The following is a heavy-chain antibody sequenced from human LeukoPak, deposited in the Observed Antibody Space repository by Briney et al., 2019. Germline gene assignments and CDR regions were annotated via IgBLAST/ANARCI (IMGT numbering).Heavy chain of an antibody. CDR3: ARGPPRSSSTAQASRPIGYNWFDP. CDR2: INHSGST. V-gene: IGHV4-34*01. Sequence: SETLSLTCAVYGGSFSGYYWSWIRQSPGKGLEWIGEINHSGSTNYNPSLKNRVTISVDTSKNQFSLKLSSVPAADTAVYYCARGPPRSSSTAQASRPIGYNWFDPWGQGTLVTVSS. J-gene: IGHJ5*02. D-gene: IGHD2-2*01. CDR1: GGSFSGYY.